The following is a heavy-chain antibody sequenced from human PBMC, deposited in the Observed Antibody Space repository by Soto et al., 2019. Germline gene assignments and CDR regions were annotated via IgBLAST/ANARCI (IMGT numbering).Heavy chain of an antibody. CDR1: GFTFSSYW. CDR3: ARVRFPYGMDV. Sequence: GGSLRLSCAASGFTFSSYWMHWVRQSPGKGLVWVSRINSDGSSTSYADSVKGRFTISRDNAKNTLYLQMNSLRAEDTAVYYCARVRFPYGMDVWGQGTTVTVSS. V-gene: IGHV3-74*01. D-gene: IGHD3-3*01. CDR2: INSDGSST. J-gene: IGHJ6*02.